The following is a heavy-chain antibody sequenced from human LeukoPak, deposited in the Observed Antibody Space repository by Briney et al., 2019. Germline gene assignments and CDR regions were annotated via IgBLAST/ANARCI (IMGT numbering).Heavy chain of an antibody. CDR3: ARVCGGDCYPLGFDP. J-gene: IGHJ5*02. D-gene: IGHD2-21*02. Sequence: SEALSLTCTVSGGSMSNYYWSWIRQPPGKGLEWIGYIYHSGSTNYNPSLKSRVTISVDTSKNKFSLKLRSVTAADTAVYYCARVCGGDCYPLGFDPWGQGTLVTVSS. V-gene: IGHV4-59*01. CDR2: IYHSGST. CDR1: GGSMSNYY.